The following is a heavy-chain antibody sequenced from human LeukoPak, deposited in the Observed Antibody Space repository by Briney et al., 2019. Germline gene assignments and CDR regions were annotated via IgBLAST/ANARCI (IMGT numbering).Heavy chain of an antibody. CDR3: TTPGDSGWYNH. Sequence: GGSLRLSCAATGFTFSNYAMSWVRQAPGKGLEWVSVISRNGAHPYYIDSVRDRFTVSRDNSKNIMYLRMNSLRAEDAALYHCTTPGDSGWYNHWGQGTLVTVSS. V-gene: IGHV3-23*01. J-gene: IGHJ4*02. D-gene: IGHD6-19*01. CDR2: ISRNGAHP. CDR1: GFTFSNYA.